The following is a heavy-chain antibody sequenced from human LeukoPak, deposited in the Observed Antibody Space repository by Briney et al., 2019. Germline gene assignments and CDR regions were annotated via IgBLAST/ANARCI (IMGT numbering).Heavy chain of an antibody. D-gene: IGHD6-19*01. CDR3: ARAVKGSRNWYFDL. V-gene: IGHV3-21*01. CDR2: ISSSSSYI. Sequence: GGSLRLSCAASGFTFSSYSMNWVRQAPGKGLEWVSSISSSSSYIYYADSVKGRFTISRDNAKNSLYLQLNSLRAEDTAVYNCARAVKGSRNWYFDLWGRGTLVTVSS. CDR1: GFTFSSYS. J-gene: IGHJ2*01.